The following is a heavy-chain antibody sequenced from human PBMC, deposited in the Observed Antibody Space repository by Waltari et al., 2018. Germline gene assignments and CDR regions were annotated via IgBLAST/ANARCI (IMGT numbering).Heavy chain of an antibody. CDR3: ASPLYTSGWLDAFDI. Sequence: QVQLQESGPGLVKPSETLSLTCAVSGYSISNGYYWGWIRQPPGKGLEWIGNIYHSGSTYYNPSLKSRVTISVDTSKIQFSLKLSSVTAADTALYFCASPLYTSGWLDAFDIWGQGTMVTVSS. J-gene: IGHJ3*02. CDR2: IYHSGST. V-gene: IGHV4-38-2*01. D-gene: IGHD6-19*01. CDR1: GYSISNGYY.